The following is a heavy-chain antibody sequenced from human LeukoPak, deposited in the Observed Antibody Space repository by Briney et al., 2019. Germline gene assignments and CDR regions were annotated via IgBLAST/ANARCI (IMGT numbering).Heavy chain of an antibody. CDR3: EKDIFGTGQDN. CDR2: ISWNSGSI. J-gene: IGHJ4*02. V-gene: IGHV3-9*01. Sequence: GGSLRLSCAASGFTFDDYAMHWVRQAPGKGLEWVSGISWNSGSIGYADSVKGRFTISRDNAKNSLYLQMNSLRAEDAALYYCEKDIFGTGQDNGGRETRVTVP. D-gene: IGHD2-8*02. CDR1: GFTFDDYA.